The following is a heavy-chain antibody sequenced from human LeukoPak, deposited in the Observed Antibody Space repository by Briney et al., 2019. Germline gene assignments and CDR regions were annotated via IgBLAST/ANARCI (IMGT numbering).Heavy chain of an antibody. Sequence: GGSLRLSCAASVFTVTIIYMSWVRQAPGKGLEWVSVIYSDGNTYYADSVKGRFTISRDNFKNTVYLQMNSLRAEDTAVYYCARSAWDYWGQGTLVTVSS. CDR3: ARSAWDY. J-gene: IGHJ4*02. V-gene: IGHV3-66*01. CDR2: IYSDGNT. CDR1: VFTVTIIY.